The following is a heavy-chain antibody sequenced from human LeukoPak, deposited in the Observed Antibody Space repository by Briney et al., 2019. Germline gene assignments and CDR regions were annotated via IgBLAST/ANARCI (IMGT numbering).Heavy chain of an antibody. V-gene: IGHV1-2*02. J-gene: IGHJ4*02. CDR2: INPNSGGT. D-gene: IGHD3-9*01. CDR3: ARGDHYDILTGYQTPSHLSDY. CDR1: GYTFTGYY. Sequence: ASVKVSCKASGYTFTGYYVHWVRQAPGQGLEWMAWINPNSGGTNYAQKSQGRVTMTRDTSISTAYMELSRLRSDDTAVYYCARGDHYDILTGYQTPSHLSDYWGQGTLVTVSS.